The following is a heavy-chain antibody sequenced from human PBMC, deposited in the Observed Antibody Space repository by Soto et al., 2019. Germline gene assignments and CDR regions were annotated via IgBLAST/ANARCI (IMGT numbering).Heavy chain of an antibody. Sequence: SLRLSCAASGFTFSSYAMSWVRQAPGKGLGWVSTMSGSGGGTYYADSMKGRFTISRDNSKNTLYLQMYSLRVEDTAVYYCARESAPWGQGTLVTVSS. CDR2: MSGSGGGT. V-gene: IGHV3-23*01. J-gene: IGHJ5*02. CDR1: GFTFSSYA. CDR3: ARESAP.